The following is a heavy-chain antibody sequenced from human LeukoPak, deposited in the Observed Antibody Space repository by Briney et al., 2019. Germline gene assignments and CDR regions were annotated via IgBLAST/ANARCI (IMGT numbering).Heavy chain of an antibody. J-gene: IGHJ6*02. CDR2: IIPIFGIA. V-gene: IGHV1-69*04. CDR1: GYTFTSYG. D-gene: IGHD5-24*01. Sequence: SVKVSCKASGYTFTSYGISWVRQAPGQGLEWMGRIIPIFGIANYAQKFQGRVTITADKSTSTAYMELSSLRSEDTAVYYCARGRSRGMATITAYYYYYYGMDVWGQGTTVTVSS. CDR3: ARGRSRGMATITAYYYYYYGMDV.